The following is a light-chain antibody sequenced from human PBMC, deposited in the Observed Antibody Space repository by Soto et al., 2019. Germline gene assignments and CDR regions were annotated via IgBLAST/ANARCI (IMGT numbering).Light chain of an antibody. J-gene: IGKJ1*01. CDR2: QVS. Sequence: DIVMTQTPLSLSVTPGQPASISCKSSHSLVFSDGKTYLYWYLQRPGQSPQLLISQVSNRFTGVPDKFSGSGSGTEFTLKISRVEAEDVGIYYCRHSVQSPWTFGQGTKVEI. CDR3: RHSVQSPWT. V-gene: IGKV2D-29*02. CDR1: HSLVFSDGKTY.